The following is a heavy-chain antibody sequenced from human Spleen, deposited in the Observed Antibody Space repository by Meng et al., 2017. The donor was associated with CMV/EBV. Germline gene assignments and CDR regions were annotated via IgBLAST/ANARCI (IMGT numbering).Heavy chain of an antibody. Sequence: GESLKISCAASGFAFSNYWITWVRQAPGKGLEWVGNVKPDGTENQYADSVKGRFTISSDNAKNSLYLQMNSLRAEDTAVYYCARDRVLRYFDEDKKKSYYYYYGMDVWGQGTTVTVSS. V-gene: IGHV3-7*01. J-gene: IGHJ6*02. CDR1: GFAFSNYW. D-gene: IGHD3-9*01. CDR2: VKPDGTEN. CDR3: ARDRVLRYFDEDKKKSYYYYYGMDV.